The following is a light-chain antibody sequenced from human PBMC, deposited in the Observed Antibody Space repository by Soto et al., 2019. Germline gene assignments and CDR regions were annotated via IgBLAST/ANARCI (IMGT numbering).Light chain of an antibody. CDR1: QSISSW. Sequence: GALVTITCRASQSISSWLAWYQQKPGKAPELLIYDASNLETGVPSRFSGSGSGTYFTFTISSLQPDDFATYYCQQYNSYWTFGQGTKVDI. CDR3: QQYNSYWT. V-gene: IGKV1-5*01. CDR2: DAS. J-gene: IGKJ1*01.